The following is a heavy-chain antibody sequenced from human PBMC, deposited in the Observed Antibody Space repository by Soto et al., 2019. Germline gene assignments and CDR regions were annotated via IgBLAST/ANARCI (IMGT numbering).Heavy chain of an antibody. CDR2: IYYSGST. CDR3: AGSGFGEARVYYCVDV. V-gene: IGHV4-59*01. Sequence: SETLSLTCKDCGGSIIGYYRSWNRKPPGKGLEQIGYIYYSGSTNYNPSLKSRVTISVDTSKNQFSLKLSSVTAADTAVYYCAGSGFGEARVYYCVDVWGKGTTVTDSS. D-gene: IGHD3-10*01. CDR1: GGSIIGYY. J-gene: IGHJ6*03.